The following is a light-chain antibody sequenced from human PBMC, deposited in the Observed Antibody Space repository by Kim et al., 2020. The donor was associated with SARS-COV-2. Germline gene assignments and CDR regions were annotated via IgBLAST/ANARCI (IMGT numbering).Light chain of an antibody. V-gene: IGLV3-19*01. CDR3: SSRDSSGNHWV. CDR2: GKN. CDR1: SIRSVY. Sequence: TARIQCKGASIRSVYASWYQQQPXQAPVLVIYGKNNRPSRIPDRFSGSSSGNTASLTITGAQAEDXADYYCSSRDSSGNHWVFGGGTQLTVL. J-gene: IGLJ3*02.